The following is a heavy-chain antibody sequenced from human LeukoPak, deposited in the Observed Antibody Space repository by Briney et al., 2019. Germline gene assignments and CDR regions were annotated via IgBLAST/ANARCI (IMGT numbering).Heavy chain of an antibody. J-gene: IGHJ4*02. CDR1: GFTFSSYS. CDR2: INHSGST. CDR3: ARGLGVVVPAAISSFDY. Sequence: PGGSLRLSCAASGFTFSSYSMNWVRQPPGKGLEWIGEINHSGSTNYNPSLKSRVTISVDTSKNQFSLKLSSVTAADTAVYYCARGLGVVVPAAISSFDYWGQGTLVTVSS. V-gene: IGHV4-34*01. D-gene: IGHD2-2*02.